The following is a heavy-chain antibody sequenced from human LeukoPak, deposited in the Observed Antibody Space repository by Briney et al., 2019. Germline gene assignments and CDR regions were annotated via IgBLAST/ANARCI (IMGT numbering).Heavy chain of an antibody. V-gene: IGHV1-18*01. Sequence: ASVKVSCKASGYTFTSYGISWVRQAPGQGLEWMGWISAYNGNTNYAQKLRGRVTMTTDTSTSTAYMELRSLRSDDTAVYYCARDSEYCGGDCYSVYWGQGTLVTVSS. CDR1: GYTFTSYG. D-gene: IGHD2-21*02. J-gene: IGHJ4*02. CDR3: ARDSEYCGGDCYSVY. CDR2: ISAYNGNT.